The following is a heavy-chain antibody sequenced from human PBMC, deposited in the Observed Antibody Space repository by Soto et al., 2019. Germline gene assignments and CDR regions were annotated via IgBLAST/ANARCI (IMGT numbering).Heavy chain of an antibody. CDR1: GFIFSSYA. D-gene: IGHD3-22*01. CDR3: AKYQPMTQPRPYFDY. Sequence: EVQLLESGGDLIQPGGSLRLSCAASGFIFSSYAMSWVRQAPGKGLEWVSAISSSGGSTFYADSMKGRFTISRDNSRNTLYLQMNSLRAEDTAIYYCAKYQPMTQPRPYFDYWGQGTLVTVSS. J-gene: IGHJ4*02. V-gene: IGHV3-23*01. CDR2: ISSSGGST.